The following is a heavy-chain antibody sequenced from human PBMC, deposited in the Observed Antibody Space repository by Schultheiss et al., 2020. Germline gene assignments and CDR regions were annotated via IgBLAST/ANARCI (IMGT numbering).Heavy chain of an antibody. Sequence: SQTLSLTCAISGDIVSTNSATWNWIRQSPSRGLEWLGRTYYRSKWYNDYAVSVKSRITINPDTSKNQFSLQLNSVTPEDTAVYYCARGPPESTVYNWFDPWGQGTLVTVSS. D-gene: IGHD4-17*01. CDR2: TYYRSKWYN. J-gene: IGHJ5*02. CDR3: ARGPPESTVYNWFDP. V-gene: IGHV6-1*01. CDR1: GDIVSTNSAT.